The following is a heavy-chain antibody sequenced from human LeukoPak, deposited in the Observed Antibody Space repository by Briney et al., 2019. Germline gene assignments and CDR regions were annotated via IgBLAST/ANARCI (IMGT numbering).Heavy chain of an antibody. CDR3: AGNSSGHYPDAFDI. Sequence: GGSLRLSCAASGFTFSSYSMSWVRQAPGKGLEWVSSISSSSSTIYYADSVKGRFTISRDNAKNSLYLQMNSLRDEDTAVYYCAGNSSGHYPDAFDIWGQGTMVTVSS. CDR1: GFTFSSYS. D-gene: IGHD3-22*01. V-gene: IGHV3-48*02. CDR2: ISSSSSTI. J-gene: IGHJ3*02.